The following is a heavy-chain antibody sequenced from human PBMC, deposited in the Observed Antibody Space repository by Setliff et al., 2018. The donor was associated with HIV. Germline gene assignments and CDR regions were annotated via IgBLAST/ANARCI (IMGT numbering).Heavy chain of an antibody. CDR3: ARNRDILSDYYVDFDY. V-gene: IGHV3-23*01. J-gene: IGHJ4*02. CDR1: GFTFSKCP. Sequence: PGGSLRLSCAASGFTFSKCPMNWVRQAPGKGLEWVSTISGSGASTFYADSVKGRFTISRDNSKNTLYLQMNSVRPEDTAIYFCARNRDILSDYYVDFDYWGQGTLVTVS. D-gene: IGHD3-9*01. CDR2: ISGSGAST.